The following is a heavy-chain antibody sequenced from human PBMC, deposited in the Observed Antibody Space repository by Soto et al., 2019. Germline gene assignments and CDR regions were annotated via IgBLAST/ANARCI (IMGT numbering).Heavy chain of an antibody. J-gene: IGHJ4*02. V-gene: IGHV3-23*01. Sequence: GGSLRLSCAASGFTFSSYAMSWVRQAPGKGLEWVSAISGSGGSTYYADSVKGRFTISRDNSKNTLYLQMNSLRAEDTAVYYCAKDFQRRKVATILIDYWGQGTLVTVSS. CDR2: ISGSGGST. D-gene: IGHD5-12*01. CDR3: AKDFQRRKVATILIDY. CDR1: GFTFSSYA.